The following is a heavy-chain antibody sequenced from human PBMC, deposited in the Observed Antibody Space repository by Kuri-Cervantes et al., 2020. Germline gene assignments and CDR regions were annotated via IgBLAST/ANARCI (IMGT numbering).Heavy chain of an antibody. J-gene: IGHJ6*02. V-gene: IGHV3-23*01. Sequence: GESLKISCAASGFRFSSYDMSWVRQAPGKGLEWVSSISTSGGNTYYAASVKGRFTISRGNAKNTLYLQMNSLRAEDTAVYYCATTTSYYYYYGMDVWGQGTTVTVSS. CDR1: GFRFSSYD. CDR2: ISTSGGNT. CDR3: ATTTSYYYYYGMDV. D-gene: IGHD1-26*01.